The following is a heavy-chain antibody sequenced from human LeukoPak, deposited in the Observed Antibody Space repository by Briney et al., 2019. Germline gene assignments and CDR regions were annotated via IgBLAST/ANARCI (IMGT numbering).Heavy chain of an antibody. CDR1: GYTFTSYD. J-gene: IGHJ4*02. CDR2: ISTYNGNT. CDR3: ASGYSGSYSDY. D-gene: IGHD1-26*01. Sequence: ASVKVSCKASGYTFTSYDINWVRQATGQGLEWMGWISTYNGNTNYAQKLQGRVTMSTDTSTSTAYMELRSLRSDDTAVYYCASGYSGSYSDYWGQGTLVTVSS. V-gene: IGHV1-18*01.